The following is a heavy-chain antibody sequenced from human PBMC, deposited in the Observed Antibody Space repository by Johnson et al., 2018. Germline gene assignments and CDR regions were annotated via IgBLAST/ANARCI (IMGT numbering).Heavy chain of an antibody. D-gene: IGHD3-22*01. V-gene: IGHV3-30-3*01. CDR2: ISYDGSNK. CDR3: ARGGYYDSSGYYGVAFDI. J-gene: IGHJ3*02. Sequence: QVQLVESGGGVVQPGRSLRLSCAASGFTFSSYAMHWVRQAPGKGLEWVAVISYDGSNKYYADSVKGRFTISRDNPKNTLYLQMNSLRAEDTAVYYCARGGYYDSSGYYGVAFDIWGQGTMVTVSS. CDR1: GFTFSSYA.